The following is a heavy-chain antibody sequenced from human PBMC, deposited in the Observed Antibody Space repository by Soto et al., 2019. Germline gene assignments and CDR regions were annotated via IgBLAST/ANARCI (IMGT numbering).Heavy chain of an antibody. D-gene: IGHD3-22*01. CDR3: AKDRSKYYYDSSGGY. V-gene: IGHV3-23*01. CDR2: ISGSGGST. CDR1: RVTLSTYA. J-gene: IGHJ4*02. Sequence: GGSLGLSCAASRVTLSTYAMRWVRQAPVKGLEWVSGISGSGGSTYYADSVKGRFTISRDNSKNTLSLQMNSLRAEDTAVYYCAKDRSKYYYDSSGGYWGQGTLVTVPS.